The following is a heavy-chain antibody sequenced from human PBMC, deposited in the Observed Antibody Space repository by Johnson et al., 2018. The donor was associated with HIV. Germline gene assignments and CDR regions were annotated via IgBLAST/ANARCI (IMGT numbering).Heavy chain of an antibody. Sequence: VQVVESGGGVVQPGRSLRLSCAASGFTFSDYYMSWIRQAPGKGLEWVAVISYDGSNKYHAGSVKGRFSISRDNSKNTLDLQMNSLRAEDTAVYYCARDREYGLAWGWALDIWGQGTMVTMSS. CDR3: ARDREYGLAWGWALDI. CDR1: GFTFSDYY. V-gene: IGHV3-30*14. CDR2: ISYDGSNK. D-gene: IGHD6-19*01. J-gene: IGHJ3*02.